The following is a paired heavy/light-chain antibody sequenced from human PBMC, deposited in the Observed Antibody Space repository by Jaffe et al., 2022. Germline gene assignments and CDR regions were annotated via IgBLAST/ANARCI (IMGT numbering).Light chain of an antibody. Sequence: EIVMTQSPATLSVSPGERATLSCRASQSVSSNLAWYQQKPGQAPRLLIYGASTRATGIPARFSGSGSGTEFTLTISSLQSEDFAVYYCQQYNNWDTFGQGTKLEIK. CDR1: QSVSSN. V-gene: IGKV3-15*01. CDR2: GAS. CDR3: QQYNNWDT. J-gene: IGKJ2*01.
Heavy chain of an antibody. J-gene: IGHJ4*02. Sequence: QVQLQESGPGLVKPSGTLSLTCAVSGGSISSSNWWSWVRQPPGKGLEWIGEIYHSGSTNYNPSLKSRVTISVDKSKNQFSLKLSSVTAADTAVYYCARLAPCDMVQGRTPLDYWGQGTLVTVSS. V-gene: IGHV4-4*02. CDR3: ARLAPCDMVQGRTPLDY. D-gene: IGHD3-10*01. CDR2: IYHSGST. CDR1: GGSISSSNW.